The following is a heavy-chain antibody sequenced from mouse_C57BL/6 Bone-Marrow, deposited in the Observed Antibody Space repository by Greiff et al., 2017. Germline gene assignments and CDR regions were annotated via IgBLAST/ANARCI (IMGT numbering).Heavy chain of an antibody. CDR3: ARWITRDDY. Sequence: QVHVKQPGAELVKPGASVKLSCKASGYTFTSYWMQWVKQRPGQGLEWIGEIDPSDSYTNYNQKFKGKATLTVDTSSSTAYMQLSSLTSEDSAVYYCARWITRDDYWGQSTTLTVSS. CDR2: IDPSDSYT. CDR1: GYTFTSYW. D-gene: IGHD2-4*01. J-gene: IGHJ2*01. V-gene: IGHV1-50*01.